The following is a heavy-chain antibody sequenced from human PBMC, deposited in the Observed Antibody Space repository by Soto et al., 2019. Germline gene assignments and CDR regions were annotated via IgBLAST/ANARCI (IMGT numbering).Heavy chain of an antibody. V-gene: IGHV1-69*01. CDR1: GVGNLRDYC. J-gene: IGHJ5*02. Sequence: QVQLLQSGAEVKEPGSSVKVSCKASGVGNLRDYCTTWLRRAPGQGREWMGVIIPKIGAANYAQNFQGRVTVTADEATHPFYMELRSLRSDDPAVYYCSRVCDGYTFGAVSWGQGTPVTGSS. CDR2: IIPKIGAA. D-gene: IGHD2-21*01. CDR3: SRVCDGYTFGAVS.